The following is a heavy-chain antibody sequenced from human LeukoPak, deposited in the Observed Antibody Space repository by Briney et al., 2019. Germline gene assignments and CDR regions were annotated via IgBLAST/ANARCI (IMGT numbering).Heavy chain of an antibody. CDR2: ISAYNGNT. CDR3: ARDFFFGCSGGSCYSVDYYYYMDV. D-gene: IGHD2-15*01. J-gene: IGHJ6*03. CDR1: GYTFTSYG. V-gene: IGHV1-18*01. Sequence: ASVKVSCKASGYTFTSYGISWVRQAPGQGLEWMGWISAYNGNTNYAQKLQGRVTMTTDISTSTAYMELRSLRSDDTAVYYCARDFFFGCSGGSCYSVDYYYYMDVWGKGTTVTVSS.